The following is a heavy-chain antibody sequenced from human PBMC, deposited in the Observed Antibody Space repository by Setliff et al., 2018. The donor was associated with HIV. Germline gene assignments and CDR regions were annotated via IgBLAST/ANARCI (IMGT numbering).Heavy chain of an antibody. CDR1: GDSVSDLV. CDR2: LISMFKIP. CDR3: ARGGWSGGGPLHYSYYYLDV. J-gene: IGHJ6*02. Sequence: SVKVSCKVSGDSVSDLVIHWVRQAPGKGLEWMGGLISMFKIPQIAQKFQGRVTITADESTSTAYMGLSSLTSEDTAVYYCARGGWSGGGPLHYSYYYLDVWGQGTAVTVSS. D-gene: IGHD2-15*01. V-gene: IGHV1-69*13.